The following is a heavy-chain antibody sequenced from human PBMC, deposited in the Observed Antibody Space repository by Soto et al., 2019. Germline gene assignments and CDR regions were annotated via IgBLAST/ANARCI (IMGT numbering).Heavy chain of an antibody. CDR3: ARVLNSMARGGMDV. Sequence: QVQLQESGPGLVKPSQTLSLTCTVSGGSISSGGYYWSWIRQHPGKGLDWIGYIYYSGSTYYNPSVKSRVTISVDTSKNRFSLKLSSVTAADTAVYYCARVLNSMARGGMDVWGQGTTVTVSS. J-gene: IGHJ6*02. V-gene: IGHV4-31*03. CDR1: GGSISSGGYY. CDR2: IYYSGST. D-gene: IGHD3-10*01.